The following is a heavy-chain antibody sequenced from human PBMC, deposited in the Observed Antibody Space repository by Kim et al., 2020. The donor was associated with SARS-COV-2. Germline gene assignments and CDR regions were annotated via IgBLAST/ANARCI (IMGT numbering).Heavy chain of an antibody. Sequence: GGSLRLSCAASGFTFSSYAMSWVRQAPGKGLEWVSAISGSGGSTYYADSVKGRFTISRDNSKNTLYLQMNSLRAEDTAVYYCAKGGQQQLVSSASDYWGQGTLVTVSS. J-gene: IGHJ4*02. D-gene: IGHD6-13*01. CDR2: ISGSGGST. V-gene: IGHV3-23*01. CDR3: AKGGQQQLVSSASDY. CDR1: GFTFSSYA.